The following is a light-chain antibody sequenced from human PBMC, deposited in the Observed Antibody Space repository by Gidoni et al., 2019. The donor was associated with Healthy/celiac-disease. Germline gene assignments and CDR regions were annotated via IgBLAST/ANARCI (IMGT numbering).Light chain of an antibody. CDR1: ALPKQY. J-gene: IGLJ2*01. CDR3: QSADSSGTYVV. CDR2: KDS. V-gene: IGLV3-25*03. Sequence: SYELTQPPSVSVSPGQTARITCSGDALPKQYAYWYQQKPGQAPVLVIYKDSERPSGIPERFSGSSSGTTGTLTIRGVQAEDEADYYCQSADSSGTYVVFGGGTKLTVL.